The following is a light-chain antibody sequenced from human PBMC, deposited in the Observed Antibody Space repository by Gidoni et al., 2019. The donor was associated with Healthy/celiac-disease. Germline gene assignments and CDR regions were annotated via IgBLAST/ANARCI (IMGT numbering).Light chain of an antibody. V-gene: IGKV3-15*01. CDR3: QQYNNWPPKT. J-gene: IGKJ2*01. CDR2: GAS. CDR1: QSVSSN. Sequence: EIVMTQCPATLSVSPGERATLSCRASQSVSSNLAWYQQKPGQAPRLLIYGASTRATGIPARFSGSGSGTEFTLTISSLQSEDFAVYYCQQYNNWPPKTFXQXTKLEIK.